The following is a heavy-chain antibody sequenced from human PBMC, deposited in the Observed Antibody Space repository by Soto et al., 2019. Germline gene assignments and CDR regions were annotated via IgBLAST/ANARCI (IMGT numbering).Heavy chain of an antibody. J-gene: IGHJ4*02. CDR3: ARSNREARTGTTGLYSLDS. V-gene: IGHV4-34*01. CDR2: INHSGSN. CDR1: GGSFSGYY. D-gene: IGHD1-1*01. Sequence: QVQLQQWGAGLLKPSETLSLTCAVYGGSFSGYYWRWIRQPPGKGLEWIGEINHSGSNNYNPSLKSRVPISIATTRNQFSPQLSSVTAADTAVYYCARSNREARTGTTGLYSLDSGGQGTLVTVSS.